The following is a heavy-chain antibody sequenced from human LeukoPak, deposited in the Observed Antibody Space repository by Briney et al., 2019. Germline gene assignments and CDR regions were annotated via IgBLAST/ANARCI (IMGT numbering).Heavy chain of an antibody. CDR1: GGSISSYY. J-gene: IGHJ3*02. Sequence: SETLSLTCTVSGGSISSYYWSWIRQPPGKGLEWIGYIYYSGSTNYNPSLKSRVTISVDTSKNQFSLELSSVTAADTAVYYCARGDSSGWDDAFDIWGQGTMVTVSS. CDR2: IYYSGST. CDR3: ARGDSSGWDDAFDI. V-gene: IGHV4-59*01. D-gene: IGHD6-19*01.